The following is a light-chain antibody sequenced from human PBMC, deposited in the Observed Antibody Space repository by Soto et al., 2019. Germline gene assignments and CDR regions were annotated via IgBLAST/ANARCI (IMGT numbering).Light chain of an antibody. Sequence: DIQMTQSPSTLSASVGERVTITCRASQSISSWLAWYQQKPGKAPKVLIYKVSSLESEVPSRFSGSGSGTEFTLTISSLQPDDFATYYCQQYNSYPWTFGQGTKVEIK. V-gene: IGKV1-5*03. J-gene: IGKJ1*01. CDR1: QSISSW. CDR3: QQYNSYPWT. CDR2: KVS.